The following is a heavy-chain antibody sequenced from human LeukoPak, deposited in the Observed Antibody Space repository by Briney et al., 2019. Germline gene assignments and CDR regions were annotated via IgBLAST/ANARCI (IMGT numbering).Heavy chain of an antibody. J-gene: IGHJ4*02. CDR1: GGSISTSY. CDR2: IHYTGST. V-gene: IGHV4-59*08. D-gene: IGHD3-10*01. Sequence: PLETLSLTCTVSGGSISTSYWTWIRQSPGGGLEWVGYIHYTGSTNYNPSLKRRVTISVDTSKNQFSLNLRSVTAADTAVYYCARQFGELRYYFDYWGQGTLVTVSS. CDR3: ARQFGELRYYFDY.